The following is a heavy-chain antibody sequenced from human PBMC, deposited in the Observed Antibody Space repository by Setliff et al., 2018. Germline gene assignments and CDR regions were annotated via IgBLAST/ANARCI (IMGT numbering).Heavy chain of an antibody. Sequence: SESLSLTCGVSGSSISNDYYWGWIRQPPGRGLEWIGIISHSGSTDYNPSLKSRVTISLDKSRNQFSLHLNSVTASDTAVYYCARASYGWGSHYKIKWFDPWGQGTLGTVSS. D-gene: IGHD3-10*01. CDR3: ARASYGWGSHYKIKWFDP. V-gene: IGHV4-38-2*01. CDR1: GSSISNDYY. CDR2: ISHSGST. J-gene: IGHJ5*02.